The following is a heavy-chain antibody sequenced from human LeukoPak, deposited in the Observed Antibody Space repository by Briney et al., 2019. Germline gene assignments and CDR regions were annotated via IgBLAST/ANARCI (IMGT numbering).Heavy chain of an antibody. J-gene: IGHJ3*02. Sequence: SETLSLTCAVSGGSISSGGYSWSWVRQPPGEGLEWVGYIYHSGSTYYNPSLQSRVTISLDRSKNQFSLKLSSMTAADTAVYYCASGNTGYDRDSFDIWGQGTMVTVSS. CDR3: ASGNTGYDRDSFDI. CDR2: IYHSGST. V-gene: IGHV4-30-2*01. CDR1: GGSISSGGYS. D-gene: IGHD5-12*01.